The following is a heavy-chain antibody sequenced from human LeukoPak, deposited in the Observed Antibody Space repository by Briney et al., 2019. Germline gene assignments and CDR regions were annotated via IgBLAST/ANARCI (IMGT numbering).Heavy chain of an antibody. CDR2: ISYDGSNT. V-gene: IGHV3-30*04. CDR1: GFTFSSYA. CDR3: VRDYYYESGGYYSFDY. D-gene: IGHD3-22*01. J-gene: IGHJ4*02. Sequence: GGSLRLSCAASGFTFSSYAMHWVRQTPGKGLEWVAVISYDGSNTYYADSVKGRFTVSRDNSNNTLSLQVNTLRPEDTAIYYCVRDYYYESGGYYSFDYWGQGTPVTVSS.